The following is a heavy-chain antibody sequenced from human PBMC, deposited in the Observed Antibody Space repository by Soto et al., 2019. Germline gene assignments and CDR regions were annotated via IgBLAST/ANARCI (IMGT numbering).Heavy chain of an antibody. CDR2: ISFSGST. CDR3: ARHWDY. Sequence: QLQLQQSGPGLVKPSETLSLTCTISGASINSDTYYWAWIRQPPGKGLEWIGTISFSGSTYYNPSLRSRVIISVDKSKNLFSLKLTSVTAADTAVYYCARHWDYWGQGTLVTVSS. CDR1: GASINSDTYY. V-gene: IGHV4-39*01. J-gene: IGHJ4*02.